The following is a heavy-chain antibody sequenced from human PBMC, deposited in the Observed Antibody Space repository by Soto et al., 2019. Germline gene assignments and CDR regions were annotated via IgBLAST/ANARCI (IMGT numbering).Heavy chain of an antibody. CDR2: IYYSGST. D-gene: IGHD7-27*01. V-gene: IGHV4-61*01. CDR3: ARVPLTGDWTYSFDY. Sequence: QVQLQESGPGLVKPSETLSLTCTVSGGSVSTGYSWTWIRQPPGKGLEWIGSIYYSGSTKNNPSLKSRSTVSIDTSKNRISLKLNSVTAADTAVYYCARVPLTGDWTYSFDYWGQGPLVSVSS. CDR1: GGSVSTGYS. J-gene: IGHJ4*02.